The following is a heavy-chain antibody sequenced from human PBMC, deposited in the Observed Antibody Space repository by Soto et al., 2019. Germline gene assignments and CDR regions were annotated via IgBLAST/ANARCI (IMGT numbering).Heavy chain of an antibody. CDR1: GFIFRDFY. D-gene: IGHD3-10*01. CDR3: AEDPPWTVGPLAMDV. V-gene: IGHV3-11*06. Sequence: GGSLRLSCAASGFIFRDFYMSWIRQVPGKGLEWLSKISSSSSSTDYADSVKGRFTISRDNAKNSLYLQMSSLRAEDTAVYYCAEDPPWTVGPLAMDVWGQGTTVT. CDR2: ISSSSSST. J-gene: IGHJ6*02.